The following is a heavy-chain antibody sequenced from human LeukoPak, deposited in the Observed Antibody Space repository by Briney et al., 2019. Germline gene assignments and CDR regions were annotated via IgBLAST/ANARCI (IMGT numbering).Heavy chain of an antibody. CDR1: GGSISSGGYY. J-gene: IGHJ4*02. D-gene: IGHD3-9*01. V-gene: IGHV4-31*03. CDR2: IYYSGST. Sequence: PSETLSLTCTVSGGSISSGGYYWSWIRQHPGKGLEWIGYIYYSGSTYYNPSLKSRVTISVDTSKNQFSLKLSSVIAADTAVYYCARGPDSYDILTGYPNWDQGTLVTASS. CDR3: ARGPDSYDILTGYPN.